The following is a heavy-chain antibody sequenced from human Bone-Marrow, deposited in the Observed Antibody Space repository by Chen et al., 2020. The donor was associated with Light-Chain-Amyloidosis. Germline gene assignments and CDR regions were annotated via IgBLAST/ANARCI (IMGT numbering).Heavy chain of an antibody. CDR1: GGSFSAYY. V-gene: IGHV4-34*01. D-gene: IGHD2-15*01. CDR2: VTHTGST. CDR3: ERNGHYSIDS. Sequence: QVQLQQWGAGLLKPSETLSLTCAVYGGSFSAYYWSWVRQPPGKGLEWIGEVTHTGSTSYNPSVESRVTMSLDISKNQFSLKLTSVTAADTAVYYCERNGHYSIDSWGQGTLVTVSS. J-gene: IGHJ4*02.